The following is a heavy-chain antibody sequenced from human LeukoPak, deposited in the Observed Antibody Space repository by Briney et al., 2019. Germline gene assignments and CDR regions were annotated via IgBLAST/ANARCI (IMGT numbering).Heavy chain of an antibody. Sequence: SETLSLTCSVSGDSIRSYYWSWIRQPAGKGLEWIGRIYSVGTTIYNPSLKSRVTMSIDTSKNQFSLRLSSVTAADTAVYYCARGAGYSRYFDLWGRGTLVTVSS. J-gene: IGHJ2*01. CDR1: GDSIRSYY. CDR2: IYSVGTT. D-gene: IGHD6-13*01. V-gene: IGHV4-4*07. CDR3: ARGAGYSRYFDL.